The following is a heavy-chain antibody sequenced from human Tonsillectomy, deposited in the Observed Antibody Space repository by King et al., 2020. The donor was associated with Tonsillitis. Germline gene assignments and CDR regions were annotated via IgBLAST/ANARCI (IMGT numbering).Heavy chain of an antibody. D-gene: IGHD6-13*01. CDR2: ISGGGGKT. CDR1: GFTFSSYA. CDR3: AKDQRVALVSGYNWFEP. V-gene: IGHV3-23*04. J-gene: IGHJ5*02. Sequence: VQLVESGGGLVQPGGSLRLSCEASGFTFSSYAMSWVRQAPGKGLEWVSAISGGGGKTYYADSVKGRFTISRDNSKNTLYLQMNTLRAEDTAVYFCAKDQRVALVSGYNWFEPWGQGTLVTVSS.